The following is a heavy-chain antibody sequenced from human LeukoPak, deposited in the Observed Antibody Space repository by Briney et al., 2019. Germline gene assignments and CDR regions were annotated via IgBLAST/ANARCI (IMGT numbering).Heavy chain of an antibody. CDR3: ANSFTVIFALTQD. D-gene: IGHD3-9*01. V-gene: IGHV3-23*01. CDR1: GFICRNYG. J-gene: IGHJ4*02. Sequence: VSLRLSGAAYGFICRNYGVNWLRQAPGKGLKWWVTIYNAGARFYADSVKGRSTISRDTTSNTLYLQMNSLRVEDTAIYYCANSFTVIFALTQDWGQGTLVTVSS. CDR2: TIYNAGAR.